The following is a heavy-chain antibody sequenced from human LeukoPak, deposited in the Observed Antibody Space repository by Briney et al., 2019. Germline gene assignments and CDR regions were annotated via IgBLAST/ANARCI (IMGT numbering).Heavy chain of an antibody. V-gene: IGHV4-59*08. J-gene: IGHJ5*02. D-gene: IGHD6-19*01. CDR2: IYYSGST. CDR1: GGSISSYY. Sequence: SETLSLTCTVSGGSISSYYWSWIRQPPGKGLEWIGYIYYSGSTNYNPSLKSRVTISVDTSKNQFSLNLTSVTAADTAVYYCASSQLVTNGWPLRAWGQGTLVTVSS. CDR3: ASSQLVTNGWPLRA.